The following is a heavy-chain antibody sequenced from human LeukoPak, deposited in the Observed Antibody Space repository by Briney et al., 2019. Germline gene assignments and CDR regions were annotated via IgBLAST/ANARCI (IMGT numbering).Heavy chain of an antibody. J-gene: IGHJ5*02. D-gene: IGHD6-19*01. Sequence: SDTLSLTCAVYGGSFSGYYWSWIRQPPGKGLEWIGGINHSGSPNYNPSLKSRVTISVDTSKNQFSLKLSSVTAADTAVYYCARGRGSSGWVRRFDPWGQGTLVTVSS. CDR3: ARGRGSSGWVRRFDP. CDR1: GGSFSGYY. V-gene: IGHV4-34*01. CDR2: INHSGSP.